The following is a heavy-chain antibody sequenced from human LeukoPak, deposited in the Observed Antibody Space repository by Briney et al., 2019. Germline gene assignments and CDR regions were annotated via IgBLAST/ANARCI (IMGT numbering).Heavy chain of an antibody. J-gene: IGHJ4*02. CDR2: ILYDGSNK. CDR3: AIELIRSGELLSGDY. CDR1: GFTFSSYG. V-gene: IGHV3-30*19. D-gene: IGHD3-10*01. Sequence: GGSLRLSCAASGFTFSSYGMHWVRQAPGKGLEWVSVILYDGSNKNYADSVKGRFTISRDNSKNTLYLQMNSLRAEDTAVYYCAIELIRSGELLSGDYWGQGTLVTVSS.